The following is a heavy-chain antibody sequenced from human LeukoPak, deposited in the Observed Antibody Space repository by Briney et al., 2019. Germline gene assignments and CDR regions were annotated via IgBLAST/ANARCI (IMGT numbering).Heavy chain of an antibody. CDR1: GFTFSSYG. CDR2: IWYDGSNK. V-gene: IGHV3-33*06. J-gene: IGHJ4*02. Sequence: GGSLRLSCAASGFTFSSYGMHWVRQAPGKGLEWVAVIWYDGSNKYYADSVKGRFTISRDNSKNTLYLQMNSLRAEDTAVYYCAKDRGSPVVVTVFDYWGQGTLVTVSS. D-gene: IGHD2-21*02. CDR3: AKDRGSPVVVTVFDY.